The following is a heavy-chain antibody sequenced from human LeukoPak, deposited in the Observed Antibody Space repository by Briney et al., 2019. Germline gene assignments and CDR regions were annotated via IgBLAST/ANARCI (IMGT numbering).Heavy chain of an antibody. V-gene: IGHV1/OR15-3*02. D-gene: IGHD3-10*01. CDR3: ARVDYYGSGSPLNWFDP. CDR2: INAGNGNT. CDR1: GYTFTGYY. J-gene: IGHJ5*02. Sequence: SVKVSCKASGYTFTGYYMHWVRQAPGQRLEWMGWINAGNGNTKYSQKFQGRVTITTDESTSTAYMELSSLRSEDTAVYYCARVDYYGSGSPLNWFDPWGQGTLVTVSS.